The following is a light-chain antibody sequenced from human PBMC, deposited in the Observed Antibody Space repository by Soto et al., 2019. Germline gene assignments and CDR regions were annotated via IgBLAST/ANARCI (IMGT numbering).Light chain of an antibody. Sequence: EIVLTQSPGTLSLSPGERATLSCRASQSVSSSYLAWYQHKPGQAPRLLIYAASSRATGIPDRFSGGGSGADFTLTISRLEPEDFAVYYCQQYGSSPFTSGPGTKLDIK. V-gene: IGKV3-20*01. CDR2: AAS. CDR3: QQYGSSPFT. CDR1: QSVSSSY. J-gene: IGKJ3*01.